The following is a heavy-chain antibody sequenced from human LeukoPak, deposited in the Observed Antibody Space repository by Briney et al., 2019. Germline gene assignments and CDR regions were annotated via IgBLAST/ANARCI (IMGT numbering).Heavy chain of an antibody. CDR2: INSDGSST. CDR1: GITFSTYW. J-gene: IGHJ6*02. V-gene: IGHV3-74*01. CDR3: ARSHGMDV. Sequence: GGSLRLSCAASGITFSTYWMHWVRQAPGKGPVWVSRINSDGSSTTYADSVKGRFTISRDNAKSTLYLQMNSLRAEDTAVYYCARSHGMDVWGQGTTVTVSS.